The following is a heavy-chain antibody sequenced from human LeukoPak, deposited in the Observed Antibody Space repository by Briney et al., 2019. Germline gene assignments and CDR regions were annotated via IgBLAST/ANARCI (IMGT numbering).Heavy chain of an antibody. CDR3: ARIGWFGDDY. J-gene: IGHJ4*02. Sequence: SETLSLTCAVYGGSFSGYYWSWIRQPPGKGLEWIGEINHSGSTNYNPSLKSRVTISVDTSKNQFSLKLSSVTAADTAVYYCARIGWFGDDYWGQGTLVTVSS. CDR1: GGSFSGYY. D-gene: IGHD3-10*01. V-gene: IGHV4-34*01. CDR2: INHSGST.